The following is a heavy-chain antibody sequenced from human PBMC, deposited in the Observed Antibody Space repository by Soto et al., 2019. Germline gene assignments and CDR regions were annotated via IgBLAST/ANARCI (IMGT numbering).Heavy chain of an antibody. Sequence: PSETLSLTCAVYGGSFSGYYWSWIRQPPGKGLEWIGEINHSGSTNYNPSLKSRVTISVDTSKNQFSLKLSSVTAADTAVYYCARGTGSGSYLVRANYFDYWGQGTLVTVSS. CDR3: ARGTGSGSYLVRANYFDY. J-gene: IGHJ4*02. CDR1: GGSFSGYY. V-gene: IGHV4-34*01. CDR2: INHSGST. D-gene: IGHD3-10*01.